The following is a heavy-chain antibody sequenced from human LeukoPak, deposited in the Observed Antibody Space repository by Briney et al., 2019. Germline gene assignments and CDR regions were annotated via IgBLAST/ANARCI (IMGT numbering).Heavy chain of an antibody. D-gene: IGHD6-13*01. CDR3: ARDLAADKRAMDV. Sequence: GGSLRLSCAASGFTFSVYHMIWIRQAPGKGLEWVSYITTDSSFTKIADSVKGRFAISRDNAKNSLYLQMNSLRAEDTAVYYCARDLAADKRAMDVWGQGTTVTVSS. CDR1: GFTFSVYH. V-gene: IGHV3-11*05. J-gene: IGHJ6*02. CDR2: ITTDSSFT.